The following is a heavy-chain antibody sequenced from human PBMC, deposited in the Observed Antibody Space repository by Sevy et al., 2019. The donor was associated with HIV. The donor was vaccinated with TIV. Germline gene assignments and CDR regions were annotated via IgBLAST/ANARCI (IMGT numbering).Heavy chain of an antibody. Sequence: GGSLRLSCAASGFTFSSYAMSWVRQAPGKGLEWVSAVSGSGGGTYYADSVKGRFTISRDNSKNKLFLQVNSLRAEDTAVYYCAKDLAVYDSSGPSYHFDYWGQGTLVTVSS. CDR2: VSGSGGGT. D-gene: IGHD3-22*01. V-gene: IGHV3-23*01. CDR1: GFTFSSYA. CDR3: AKDLAVYDSSGPSYHFDY. J-gene: IGHJ4*02.